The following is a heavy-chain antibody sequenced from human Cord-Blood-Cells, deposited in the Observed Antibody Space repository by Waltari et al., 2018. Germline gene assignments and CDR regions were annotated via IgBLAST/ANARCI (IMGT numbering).Heavy chain of an antibody. V-gene: IGHV1-69*01. CDR3: ARDRSGVIREYSSSYFDY. CDR2: IIPIFGTA. Sequence: QVQLVQSGAEVKKPGSSVKVSCKASGGTFSSYAISWVRQAPGQGLEWMGGIIPIFGTANYAQKFQGRVTITADESTSTAYMELSSLRSEDTAVYYCARDRSGVIREYSSSYFDYWGQGTLVTVSS. CDR1: GGTFSSYA. J-gene: IGHJ4*02. D-gene: IGHD6-6*01.